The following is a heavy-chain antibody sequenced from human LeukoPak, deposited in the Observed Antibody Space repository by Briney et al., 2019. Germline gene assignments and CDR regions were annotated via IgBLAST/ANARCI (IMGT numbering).Heavy chain of an antibody. CDR2: ITSDGGST. CDR1: GFTFNNYV. J-gene: IGHJ4*02. CDR3: ARARSNGDYDY. D-gene: IGHD4-17*01. V-gene: IGHV3-64*01. Sequence: GGSLRLSCAASGFTFNNYVMHWVRQAPGKGLEYVSAITSDGGSTYYANSVKSRFTISRDNSKNTMSLQMGNLRAEDMAVYYCARARSNGDYDYWGQGTLVTVSS.